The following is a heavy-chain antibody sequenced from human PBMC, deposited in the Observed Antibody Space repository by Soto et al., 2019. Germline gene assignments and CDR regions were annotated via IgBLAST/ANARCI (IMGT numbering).Heavy chain of an antibody. V-gene: IGHV3-7*04. D-gene: IGHD6-19*01. CDR3: TRGGGSSGLFD. CDR2: IKQDGSQK. Sequence: GSLRLSCAASGFTFSSYSLNWVRQARGKVLEWVANIKQDGSQKYYVGSVKGRFTISRDNAKNSLFLQISSLSAEVTAVYYCTRGGGSSGLFDWGLGTLVT. J-gene: IGHJ4*01. CDR1: GFTFSSYS.